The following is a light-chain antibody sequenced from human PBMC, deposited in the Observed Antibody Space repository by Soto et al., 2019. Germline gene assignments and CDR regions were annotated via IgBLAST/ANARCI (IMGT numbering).Light chain of an antibody. CDR2: AAS. CDR3: QQSGSSPFT. J-gene: IGKJ3*01. V-gene: IGKV3-20*01. CDR1: QTVSSSF. Sequence: EVVLTQSPDTLSLSPGERATLSCRASQTVSSSFLAWYQQNPSQPPRLLIYAASSRATGIPDRFRGSGSGTDFTLIISRLEPEDFAVYYCQQSGSSPFTFGPGTKVDFK.